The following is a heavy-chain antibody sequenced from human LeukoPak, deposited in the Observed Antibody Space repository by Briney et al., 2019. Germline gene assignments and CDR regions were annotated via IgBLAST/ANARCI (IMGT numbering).Heavy chain of an antibody. D-gene: IGHD3-16*02. Sequence: GESLKISCKGSGYSFTSYWIGWVRQMSGKGLEWMGIIYPGASDTRYSPSFQGQVTISADKSMSTAYLQWSSLKASDTAMYYCARLGVWGSYRYSSVGDYWGQGTLVTVSS. CDR3: ARLGVWGSYRYSSVGDY. CDR1: GYSFTSYW. CDR2: IYPGASDT. J-gene: IGHJ4*02. V-gene: IGHV5-51*01.